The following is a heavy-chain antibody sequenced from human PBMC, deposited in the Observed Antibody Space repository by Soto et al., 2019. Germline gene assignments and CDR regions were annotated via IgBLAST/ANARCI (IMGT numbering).Heavy chain of an antibody. CDR2: ISYDGSNK. Sequence: QVQLVESGGGVVQPGRSLRLSCAASGFTFSSYGMHWVRQAPGKGLEWVAVISYDGSNKYYAYSVKGRFTISRDNSKNPLYLQMNSLRAEETAVYYCAKDLGNGGRGAFDIWGQGTMVTVSS. V-gene: IGHV3-30*18. CDR1: GFTFSSYG. J-gene: IGHJ3*02. CDR3: AKDLGNGGRGAFDI. D-gene: IGHD7-27*01.